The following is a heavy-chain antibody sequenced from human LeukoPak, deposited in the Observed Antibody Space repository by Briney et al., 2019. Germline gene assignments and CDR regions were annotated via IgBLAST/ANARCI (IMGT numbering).Heavy chain of an antibody. CDR2: ISSGSSTI. Sequence: GGSLRLSCAASGFTFSSYHMNWVRQAPGKGLEWVSYISSGSSTIYYADSVKGRFTISRDNANNSLYLQMNSLRDEDTAVYYCARAFGYFPDYWGQGTLVTVSS. CDR3: ARAFGYFPDY. D-gene: IGHD2/OR15-2a*01. V-gene: IGHV3-48*02. CDR1: GFTFSSYH. J-gene: IGHJ4*02.